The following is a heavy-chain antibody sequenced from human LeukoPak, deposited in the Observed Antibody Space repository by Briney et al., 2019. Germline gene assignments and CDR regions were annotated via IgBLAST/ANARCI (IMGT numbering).Heavy chain of an antibody. CDR3: ALYGDYGAFDI. Sequence: GGSLRLSCAASGFTFSSYWMHWGCQAPGEGLVWVLRINSDGSSTSYADSVKGRFTISRDNAKNTLYLQMNSLRAEDTAVYYCALYGDYGAFDIWGQGTMVTVSS. J-gene: IGHJ3*02. CDR2: INSDGSST. CDR1: GFTFSSYW. V-gene: IGHV3-74*01. D-gene: IGHD4-17*01.